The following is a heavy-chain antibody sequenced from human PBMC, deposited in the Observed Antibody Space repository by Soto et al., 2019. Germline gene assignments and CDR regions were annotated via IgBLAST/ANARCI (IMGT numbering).Heavy chain of an antibody. J-gene: IGHJ5*02. CDR1: SGSISSRGYY. CDR2: IYYSGST. Sequence: QLQLQESGPGLVNPSETLSLTCTVSSGSISSRGYYWGWIRQPPGKGLEWIGSIYYSGSTYYSPSLKSRVTISVDTSKTQFSLKLSSVTAADTAVYYCASSSQLLSRIDRWGQGTLVTVSS. D-gene: IGHD3-22*01. V-gene: IGHV4-39*01. CDR3: ASSSQLLSRIDR.